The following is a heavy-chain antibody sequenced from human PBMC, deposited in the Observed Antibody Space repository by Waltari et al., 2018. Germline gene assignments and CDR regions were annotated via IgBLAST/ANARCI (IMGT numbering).Heavy chain of an antibody. CDR3: AHDYDSSGYYLLWTPALDY. D-gene: IGHD3-22*01. Sequence: QITLKESGPTLVKPTQTLTLTCTFSGFSLSTSGVGVGWIRQHPGKALEWLALIYWNDDKRYSPSLKSRLTITKDTSKNQVVLTMTNMDPVDTATYYCAHDYDSSGYYLLWTPALDYWGQGTLVTVSS. J-gene: IGHJ4*02. CDR2: IYWNDDK. V-gene: IGHV2-5*01. CDR1: GFSLSTSGVG.